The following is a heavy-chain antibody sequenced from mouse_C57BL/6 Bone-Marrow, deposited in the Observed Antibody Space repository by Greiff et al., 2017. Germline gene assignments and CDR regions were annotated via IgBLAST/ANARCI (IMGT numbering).Heavy chain of an antibody. CDR2: INPGSGGT. CDR3: ARSGYSDFDV. Sequence: QVQLQQSGAELVRPGTSVKVSCKASGYAFTNYLIEWVKQRPGQGLEWIGVINPGSGGTNYNEKFKGKATLTADKSSSTAYMQLSSLTSEDSAVYFCARSGYSDFDVWGTGTTVTVSS. V-gene: IGHV1-54*01. CDR1: GYAFTNYL. J-gene: IGHJ1*03. D-gene: IGHD3-1*01.